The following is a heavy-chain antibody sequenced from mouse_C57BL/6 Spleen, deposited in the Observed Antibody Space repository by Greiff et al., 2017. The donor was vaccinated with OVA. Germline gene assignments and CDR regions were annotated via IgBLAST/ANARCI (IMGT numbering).Heavy chain of an antibody. J-gene: IGHJ1*03. Sequence: EVMLVESGPELVKPGASVKISCKASGYSFTGYYMNWVKQSPEKSLEWIGEINPSTGGTTYNQKFKAKATLTVDKSSSTAYMQLKSLTSEDSAVYYCARKKTDYYGSSSYWYFDVWGTGTTVTVSS. V-gene: IGHV1-42*01. CDR2: INPSTGGT. CDR1: GYSFTGYY. CDR3: ARKKTDYYGSSSYWYFDV. D-gene: IGHD1-1*01.